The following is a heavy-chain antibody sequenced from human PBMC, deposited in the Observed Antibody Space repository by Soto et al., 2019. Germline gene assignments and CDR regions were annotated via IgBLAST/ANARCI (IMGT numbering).Heavy chain of an antibody. CDR3: ARDRPVLRFLEWLSEDYYYYGMDV. J-gene: IGHJ6*02. V-gene: IGHV3-21*01. D-gene: IGHD3-3*01. Sequence: EVQLVESGGGLVKPGGSLRLSCAASGFTFSSYSMNWVRQAPGKGLEWVSSISSSSSYIYYADSVKGRFTISRDNAKNSLYLEMNGLRAEDTAVYYCARDRPVLRFLEWLSEDYYYYGMDVWGQGTKVTVSS. CDR1: GFTFSSYS. CDR2: ISSSSSYI.